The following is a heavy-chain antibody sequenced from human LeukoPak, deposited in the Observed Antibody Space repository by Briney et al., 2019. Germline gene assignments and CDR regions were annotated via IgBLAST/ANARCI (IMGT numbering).Heavy chain of an antibody. CDR2: IRGSGGST. V-gene: IGHV3-23*01. Sequence: GGSLRLSCAASGFTFSNYAMSWVRQAPGKGLEWVSGIRGSGGSTYYADSVKGRFTISRDNSKNTLYLQMNSLRVEDTAVYYCAKYGTSFYGSGSYGFDSWGQGALVTVSS. CDR1: GFTFSNYA. D-gene: IGHD3-10*01. CDR3: AKYGTSFYGSGSYGFDS. J-gene: IGHJ4*02.